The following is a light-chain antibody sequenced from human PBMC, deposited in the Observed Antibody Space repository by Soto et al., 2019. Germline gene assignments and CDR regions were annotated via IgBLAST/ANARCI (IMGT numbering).Light chain of an antibody. CDR1: SSDVGAYKY. CDR2: EVS. V-gene: IGLV2-14*01. Sequence: QSVLTQPASVSGSPGQSITISCTGTSSDVGAYKYVSWYQQHPGKAPKLLIFEVSDRPSGVSNRFSGSKSGNTASLTISGLQAEDEADYFCSSFTTYSSDVFGTGTKVTVL. J-gene: IGLJ1*01. CDR3: SSFTTYSSDV.